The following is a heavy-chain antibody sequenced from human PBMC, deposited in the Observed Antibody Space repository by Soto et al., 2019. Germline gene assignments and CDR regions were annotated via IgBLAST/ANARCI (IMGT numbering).Heavy chain of an antibody. CDR3: ARVHDY. V-gene: IGHV4-34*01. CDR2: INHSGST. Sequence: PSETLSLTCAVYGGSFSGYYWSWIRQPPGKGLEWIGEINHSGSTNYNPSLKSRVTISVDTSKNQFSLKLSSVTAADTAVYYCARVHDYWGQGTLVTVSS. CDR1: GGSFSGYY. J-gene: IGHJ4*02.